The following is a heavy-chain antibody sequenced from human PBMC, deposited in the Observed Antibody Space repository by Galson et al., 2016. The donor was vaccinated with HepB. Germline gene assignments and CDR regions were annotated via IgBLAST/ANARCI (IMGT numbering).Heavy chain of an antibody. V-gene: IGHV1-18*01. J-gene: IGHJ5*02. CDR1: SYTFTSYG. Sequence: SVKVSCKASSYTFTSYGISWVRQAPGQGLEWMGWISAYNGNTNYAQKFQGRVTMTTDIYTSTAYMELRSLRSDDTAVYYCARGSSSGFLNWFDPWGQGTLVTVSS. D-gene: IGHD3-22*01. CDR2: ISAYNGNT. CDR3: ARGSSSGFLNWFDP.